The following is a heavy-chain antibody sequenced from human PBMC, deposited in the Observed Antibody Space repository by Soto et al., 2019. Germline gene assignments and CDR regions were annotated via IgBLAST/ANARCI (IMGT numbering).Heavy chain of an antibody. CDR3: ATVRGHYGSGSYDYYYMDV. CDR2: FYPEDGET. V-gene: IGHV1-24*01. CDR1: GYTLTELS. J-gene: IGHJ6*03. D-gene: IGHD3-10*01. Sequence: ASVKVSCKVSGYTLTELSMHWVRQAPGKGLEWMGGFYPEDGETIYAQKFQGRVTMTEDTSTDTAYMELSSLRSEDTAVYYCATVRGHYGSGSYDYYYMDVWGKGTSVTVSS.